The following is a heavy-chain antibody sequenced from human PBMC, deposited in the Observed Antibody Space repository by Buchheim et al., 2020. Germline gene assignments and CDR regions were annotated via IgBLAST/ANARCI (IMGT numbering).Heavy chain of an antibody. Sequence: QVQLQQWGAGLLKPSETLSLACAVYGGSFSGYYWSWIRQPPGKGLEWIGEINHSGSTNYNPSLKSRVTISVSKPKNQVSLKLSSVTAADTAVYYCARGSGAAGSPNWFDPWGQGTL. V-gene: IGHV4-34*01. CDR1: GGSFSGYY. CDR2: INHSGST. CDR3: ARGSGAAGSPNWFDP. J-gene: IGHJ5*02. D-gene: IGHD3-10*01.